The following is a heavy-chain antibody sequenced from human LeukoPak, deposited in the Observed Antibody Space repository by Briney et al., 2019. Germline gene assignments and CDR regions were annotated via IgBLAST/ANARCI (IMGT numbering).Heavy chain of an antibody. CDR1: GASISSSSYY. Sequence: KTSETLSLTCTVSGASISSSSYYWGWIRQPPGKGLEWIGTIYYSGTYYNPSLKGRVTISVDTSKNQFSLKLSSVTAADTAVYYCARAVPLEIGGKVSSPFDPWGQGTLVTVSS. D-gene: IGHD6-13*01. CDR2: IYYSGT. J-gene: IGHJ5*02. V-gene: IGHV4-39*07. CDR3: ARAVPLEIGGKVSSPFDP.